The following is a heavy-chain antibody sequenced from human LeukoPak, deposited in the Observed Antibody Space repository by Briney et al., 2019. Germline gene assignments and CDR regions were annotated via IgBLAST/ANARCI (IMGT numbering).Heavy chain of an antibody. CDR1: GGSISSYY. CDR3: ARSHSVWTSFDY. D-gene: IGHD3/OR15-3a*01. J-gene: IGHJ4*02. V-gene: IGHV4-59*01. CDR2: IYYSGST. Sequence: SETLSLTCTVSGGSISSYYWSWIRQLPGKGLEWIGYIYYSGSTNYNHSLKSRVTISVDTSKNQFSLKLSSVTAADTAVYYCARSHSVWTSFDYWGQGTLVTVSS.